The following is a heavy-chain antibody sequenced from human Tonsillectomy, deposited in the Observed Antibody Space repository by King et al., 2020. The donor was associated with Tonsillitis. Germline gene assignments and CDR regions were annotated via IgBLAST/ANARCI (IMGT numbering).Heavy chain of an antibody. Sequence: VQLVESGGGLVNPGGSLILSCAASGFTFSPAWMTWVRQASGEGLEWGGRIKSKASGETTGYAAAVKGRFTISRDDSKNMLYLQISSLKIEDTALYYCAWDSSSWYTLGVWGQGTLLTVSS. CDR1: GFTFSPAW. V-gene: IGHV3-15*07. CDR3: AWDSSSWYTLGV. D-gene: IGHD6-13*01. CDR2: IKSKASGETT. J-gene: IGHJ4*02.